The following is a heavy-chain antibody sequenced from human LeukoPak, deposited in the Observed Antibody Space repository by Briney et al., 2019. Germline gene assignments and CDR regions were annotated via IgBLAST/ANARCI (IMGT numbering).Heavy chain of an antibody. CDR2: INHSGST. CDR1: GGSFSGYY. CDR3: ARGAQTYYDKAPVDY. Sequence: SETLSLTCAVYGGSFSGYYWSWIRQPPGKGLERIGEINHSGSTNYNPSLTSRVTISVDTSKSQFSLKLNSMTAADTAVYYCARGAQTYYDKAPVDYWGQGTLVTVSS. D-gene: IGHD3-22*01. J-gene: IGHJ4*02. V-gene: IGHV4-34*01.